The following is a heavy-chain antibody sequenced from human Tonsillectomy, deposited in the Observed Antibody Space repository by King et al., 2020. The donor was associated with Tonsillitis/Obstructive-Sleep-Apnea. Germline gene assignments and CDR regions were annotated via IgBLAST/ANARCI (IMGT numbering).Heavy chain of an antibody. J-gene: IGHJ4*02. Sequence: VQLVESGGGLVKPGGSLRLSCAASGFTFSNAWMSWVRQAPGKGLEWVGRIKSKTDGGTTDYAAPVKGRFTISRDDSKNTLYRQMNSLKTEDTAVYYCTTSTYYDFWSWVYWGQGTLVTVSS. CDR1: GFTFSNAW. V-gene: IGHV3-15*01. CDR2: IKSKTDGGTT. CDR3: TTSTYYDFWSWVY. D-gene: IGHD3-3*01.